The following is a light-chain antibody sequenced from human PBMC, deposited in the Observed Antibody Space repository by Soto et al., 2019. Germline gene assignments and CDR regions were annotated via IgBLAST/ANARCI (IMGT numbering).Light chain of an antibody. V-gene: IGKV1-39*01. CDR1: HSITNF. Sequence: DIQMTQSPSSLSASVGDRVIITCRASHSITNFLNWYQQKPGKAPNLLIYAASNLQSGVPSRFSGSGSGTDFTLTISSLQPEDFAIYYCQQSYSSPWTFGQGTKVEIK. J-gene: IGKJ1*01. CDR2: AAS. CDR3: QQSYSSPWT.